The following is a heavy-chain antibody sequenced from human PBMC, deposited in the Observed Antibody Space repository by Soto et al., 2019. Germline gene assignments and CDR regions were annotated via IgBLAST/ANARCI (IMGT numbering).Heavy chain of an antibody. CDR1: GYTFTSYA. CDR3: ARGIPADIRHRSWFDP. J-gene: IGHJ5*02. CDR2: INAGNGNT. D-gene: IGHD2-2*01. V-gene: IGHV1-3*01. Sequence: QVQLVQSGAEVKKPGASVKVSCKASGYTFTSYAMHWVRQAPGQRLEWMGWINAGNGNTKYSQKFQGRVTITRDTSASTAYMELSSLRSEDTAVYYCARGIPADIRHRSWFDPWGQGTLVTVSS.